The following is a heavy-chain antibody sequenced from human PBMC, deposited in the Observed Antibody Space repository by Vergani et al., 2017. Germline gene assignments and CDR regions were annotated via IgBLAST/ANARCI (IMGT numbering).Heavy chain of an antibody. Sequence: EVQLLESGGGLVQPGGSLRLSCAASGFTFSSYAMSWVRQAPGKGLEWVSAISGSGGSTYYADSVKGRFTISRANSKNTLYLQMNSLRAEDTAVYYCASPYYYGSGSYYLFDYWGQGTLVTVSS. CDR1: GFTFSSYA. V-gene: IGHV3-23*01. J-gene: IGHJ4*02. CDR2: ISGSGGST. CDR3: ASPYYYGSGSYYLFDY. D-gene: IGHD3-10*01.